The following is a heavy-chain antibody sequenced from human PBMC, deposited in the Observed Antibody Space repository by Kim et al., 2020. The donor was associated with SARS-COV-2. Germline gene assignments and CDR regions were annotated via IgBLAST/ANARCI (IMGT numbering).Heavy chain of an antibody. CDR1: GGTFSSYA. V-gene: IGHV1-69*13. Sequence: SVKVSCKASGGTFSSYAISWVRQAPGQGLEWMGGIIPIFGTANYAQKFQGRVTITADESTSTAYMELSSLRSEDTAVYYCARVPFPHYGDYTLGSDSYYYYYGLDVWGQGTTVTVSS. J-gene: IGHJ6*02. D-gene: IGHD4-17*01. CDR3: ARVPFPHYGDYTLGSDSYYYYYGLDV. CDR2: IIPIFGTA.